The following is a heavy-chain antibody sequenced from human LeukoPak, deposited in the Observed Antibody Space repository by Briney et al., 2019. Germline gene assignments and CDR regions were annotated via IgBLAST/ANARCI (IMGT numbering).Heavy chain of an antibody. D-gene: IGHD6-13*01. CDR3: AKEIAAAGSNWFDP. V-gene: IGHV3-23*01. CDR2: ISPGGGTT. J-gene: IGHJ5*02. CDR1: GFAFGSEA. Sequence: GGSLRLSCAVSGFAFGSEAMSWVRQSPARGLEWVASISPGGGTTYYADYVKGRFIISRDNSKNTLYLQMNSLRAEDTAVYYCAKEIAAAGSNWFDPWGQGTLVTVSS.